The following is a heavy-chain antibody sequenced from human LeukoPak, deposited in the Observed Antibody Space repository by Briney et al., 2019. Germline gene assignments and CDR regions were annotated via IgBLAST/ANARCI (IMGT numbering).Heavy chain of an antibody. CDR3: ARVTFDY. Sequence: PSGGSLRLSCAASGFTFSSYAMHWVRQAPGKGLEWVAVISYDGSNKYYADSVKGRFTISRDNSKNTLYLQMNSLRAVDTAVYYCARVTFDYWGQGTLVAVSS. CDR2: ISYDGSNK. CDR1: GFTFSSYA. V-gene: IGHV3-30-3*01. D-gene: IGHD3-16*01. J-gene: IGHJ4*02.